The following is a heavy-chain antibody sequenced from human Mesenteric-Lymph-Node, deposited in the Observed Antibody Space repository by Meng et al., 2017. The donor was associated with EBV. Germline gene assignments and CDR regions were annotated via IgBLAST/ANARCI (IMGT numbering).Heavy chain of an antibody. V-gene: IGHV4-30-2*01. Sequence: HLQRHDFGAGLVMPSQTLSLPVDVSGGSIISGGYSWSWIRQAPGKGLEWIGFIYHSGTTYLNPSLRSRVNLSVDTSKNQFSLNLRSVSAADTAIYYCARSAGGDYFDYWGQGTLVTVSS. D-gene: IGHD1-26*01. CDR3: ARSAGGDYFDY. CDR1: GGSIISGGYS. CDR2: IYHSGTT. J-gene: IGHJ4*02.